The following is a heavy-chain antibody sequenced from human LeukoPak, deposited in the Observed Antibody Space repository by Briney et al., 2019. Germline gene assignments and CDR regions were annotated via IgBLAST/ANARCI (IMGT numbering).Heavy chain of an antibody. J-gene: IGHJ4*02. CDR1: GGTFSSYT. D-gene: IGHD5-18*01. CDR2: IIPILGIA. CDR3: ARDHPDTAMAPFDY. V-gene: IGHV1-69*04. Sequence: ASVKVSCKASGGTFSSYTISLVRQAPGQGLEWMGRIIPILGIANYAQKFQGRATITADKSTSTAYMELSSLRSEDTAVYYCARDHPDTAMAPFDYWGQGTLVTVSS.